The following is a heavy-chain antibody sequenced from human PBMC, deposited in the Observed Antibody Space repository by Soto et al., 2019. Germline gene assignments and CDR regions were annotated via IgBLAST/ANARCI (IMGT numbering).Heavy chain of an antibody. CDR1: GFTVGNNY. CDR3: AKDGRGSGSHYNSFGY. D-gene: IGHD3-10*01. CDR2: IYSTGTT. Sequence: EVQLVESGGGLIQPGGSLKLSCAASGFTVGNNYMSWVRQAPGKGLEWVSLIYSTGTTKYADSVKGRFTVSRDNAKNKLSLQMNSLRAEDTAVYYCAKDGRGSGSHYNSFGYWGQGTLVTVSS. J-gene: IGHJ4*02. V-gene: IGHV3-53*01.